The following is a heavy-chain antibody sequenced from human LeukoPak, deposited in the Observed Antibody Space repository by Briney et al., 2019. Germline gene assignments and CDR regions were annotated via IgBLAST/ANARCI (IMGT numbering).Heavy chain of an antibody. D-gene: IGHD2-8*01. CDR1: AHTFTNSW. CDR2: IYPDDSDT. J-gene: IGHJ5*02. Sequence: GESLKISCQGSAHTFTNSWIAWVRQKPGKGLEWMGIIYPDDSDTRYSPSFEGQVTISADKSISAAYLQWSSLRASDTAMYYCARSAGDCSKGACYSYNWFDPWGQGTLVTVSS. CDR3: ARSAGDCSKGACYSYNWFDP. V-gene: IGHV5-51*01.